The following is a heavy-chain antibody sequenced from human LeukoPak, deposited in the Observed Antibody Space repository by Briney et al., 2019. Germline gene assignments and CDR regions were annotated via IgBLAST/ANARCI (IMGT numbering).Heavy chain of an antibody. CDR2: ISAYNGNT. D-gene: IGHD3-22*01. Sequence: ASVKVSCKASGYTFTGYYMHWVRQAPGQGLEWMGWISAYNGNTNYAQKLQGRVTMTTDTSTSTAYMELRSLRSDDTAVYYCARARGNYYDSSGYYSDYWGQGTLVTVSS. CDR1: GYTFTGYY. V-gene: IGHV1-18*04. CDR3: ARARGNYYDSSGYYSDY. J-gene: IGHJ4*02.